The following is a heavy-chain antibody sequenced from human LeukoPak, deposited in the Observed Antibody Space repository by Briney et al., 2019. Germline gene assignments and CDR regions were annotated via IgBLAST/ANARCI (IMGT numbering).Heavy chain of an antibody. J-gene: IGHJ3*02. CDR2: ISYIGST. V-gene: IGHV4-59*11. CDR1: TDSFSSHY. D-gene: IGHD4-17*01. Sequence: TSETLSLTCAVSTDSFSSHYWTWIRQPPGKGLEWIGYISYIGSTNYNPSLKSRVTISIDTSKNQFSLKLSSVIAADAAVYYCARDLVTVTKGFDIWGQGTMVSVSS. CDR3: ARDLVTVTKGFDI.